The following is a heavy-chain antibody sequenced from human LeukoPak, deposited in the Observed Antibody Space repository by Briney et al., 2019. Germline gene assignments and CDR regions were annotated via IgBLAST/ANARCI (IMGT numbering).Heavy chain of an antibody. D-gene: IGHD6-6*01. CDR2: IYADGGT. V-gene: IGHV3-53*01. CDR3: ARLASRSY. Sequence: GGSLRLSCAVSGFTVSTNFVSWVRQAPGKGPEWVSIIYADGGTKYADSVKGRFTISRDTSKNTFSLQMNNLRAEDTAVYYCARLASRSYWGQGTLVAVSS. J-gene: IGHJ4*02. CDR1: GFTVSTNF.